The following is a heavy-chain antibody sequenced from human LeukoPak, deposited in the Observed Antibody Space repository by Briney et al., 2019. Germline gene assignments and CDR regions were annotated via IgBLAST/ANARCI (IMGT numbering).Heavy chain of an antibody. CDR1: GFTFDDYG. J-gene: IGHJ4*02. CDR2: INWNGGST. D-gene: IGHD3-22*01. V-gene: IGHV3-20*04. CDR3: ARLEVVTYTRSGGVDY. Sequence: GGSLRLSCAASGFTFDDYGMSWVRQAPGKGLEWVSGINWNGGSTGYADSVKGRFTISRDNAKNSLYLQMNSLRAAHPALYYCARLEVVTYTRSGGVDYWGQGTLVTVSS.